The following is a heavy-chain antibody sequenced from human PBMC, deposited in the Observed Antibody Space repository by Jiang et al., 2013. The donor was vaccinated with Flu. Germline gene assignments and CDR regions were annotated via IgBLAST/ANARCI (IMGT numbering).Heavy chain of an antibody. CDR2: IDWDDDK. CDR1: GFSLSTSGMC. Sequence: KPTQTLTLTCTFSGFSLSTSGMCVSWIRQPPGKALEWLARIDWDDDKYYSTSLKTRLTISKDTSKNQVVLTMTNMDPVDTATYYCARMRGYCSSTSCYAGYYYYGMDVWGQGTTGHRLL. D-gene: IGHD2-2*01. CDR3: ARMRGYCSSTSCYAGYYYYGMDV. J-gene: IGHJ6*02. V-gene: IGHV2-70*11.